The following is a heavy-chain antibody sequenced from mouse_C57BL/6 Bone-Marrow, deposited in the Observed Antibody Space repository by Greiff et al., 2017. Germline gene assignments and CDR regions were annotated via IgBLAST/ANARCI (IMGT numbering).Heavy chain of an antibody. J-gene: IGHJ2*01. CDR1: GFNIKDDY. CDR2: IDPENGDT. Sequence: EVQLQQSGAELVRPVASVKLSCTASGFNIKDDYMHWVKQRPEQGLEWIGWIDPENGDTEYASKFQGKATITADTSSNTAYLQLSSLTSEDTAVYYCTTRLYYFDDWGQGTTLTVSS. V-gene: IGHV14-4*01. CDR3: TTRLYYFDD.